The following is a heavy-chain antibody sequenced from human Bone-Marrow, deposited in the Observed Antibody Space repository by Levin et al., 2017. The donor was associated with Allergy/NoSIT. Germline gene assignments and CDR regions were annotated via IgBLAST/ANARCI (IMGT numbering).Heavy chain of an antibody. CDR3: ARVQGTRKYGMDV. V-gene: IGHV1-2*02. CDR2: INPNSGDT. D-gene: IGHD1-14*01. J-gene: IGHJ6*02. Sequence: ASVKVSCKASGYTFTGYYLHWVRQAPGQGLEWMGWINPNSGDTHYPQKFQGRVSMTGDTSISTAYLELSSLRSDDTAVYYCARVQGTRKYGMDVWGQGTTVAVAS. CDR1: GYTFTGYY.